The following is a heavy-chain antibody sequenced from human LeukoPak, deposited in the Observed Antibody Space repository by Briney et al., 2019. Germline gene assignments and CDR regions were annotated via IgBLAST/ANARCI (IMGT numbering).Heavy chain of an antibody. J-gene: IGHJ5*02. CDR2: ISVCNGNT. V-gene: IGHV1-18*01. D-gene: IGHD6-6*01. CDR3: ARDLLAARPGWFDP. Sequence: ASVAVSCKTSGYTFSTYGVNWVRQAPGRGLEWMGWISVCNGNTRYAQKFQGRVTMRTDTSTSTAYLELRSLRSDDTAVYYCARDLLAARPGWFDPWGQGTLVTVSS. CDR1: GYTFSTYG.